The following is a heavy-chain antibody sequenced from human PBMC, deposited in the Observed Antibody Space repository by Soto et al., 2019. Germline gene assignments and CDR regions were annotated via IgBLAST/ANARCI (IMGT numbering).Heavy chain of an antibody. CDR3: ARAPTSRFDY. Sequence: GGSLRLSCAASGFTFSSYGMHRVRQAPGKGLEWVAAIGDDGYDKFYAASVKGRFTISRDNSKSVLYLQMNSLRGEDTAVYYCARAPTSRFDYWGQGTLVTVSS. V-gene: IGHV3-30*03. J-gene: IGHJ4*02. CDR1: GFTFSSYG. CDR2: IGDDGYDK.